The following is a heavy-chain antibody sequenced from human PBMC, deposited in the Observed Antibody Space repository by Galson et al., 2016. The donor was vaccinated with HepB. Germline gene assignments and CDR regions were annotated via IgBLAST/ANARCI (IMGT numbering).Heavy chain of an antibody. CDR1: GFTFSSYW. D-gene: IGHD5-24*01. CDR2: ISGSSDKI. V-gene: IGHV3-48*04. CDR3: ARDPGYITAAPFFDY. Sequence: SLRLSCAASGFTFSSYWVSWVRQAPGKGLEWLAYISGSSDKICYGDSVKGRFTISRDNAKNSLYVQMNSLRVEDTALYYCARDPGYITAAPFFDYWGQGTLVTVSS. J-gene: IGHJ4*02.